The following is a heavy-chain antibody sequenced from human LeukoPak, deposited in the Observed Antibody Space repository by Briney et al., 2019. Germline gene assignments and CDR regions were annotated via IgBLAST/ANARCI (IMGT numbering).Heavy chain of an antibody. J-gene: IGHJ4*02. CDR1: GFTFSSYS. D-gene: IGHD3-22*01. CDR2: ISSSSSYI. V-gene: IGHV3-21*01. Sequence: GGSLRLSCAASGFTFSSYSMNWVRQAPGKGLEWVSSISSSSSYIYYADSVKGRFTISRDNAKNSLYLQMNSLRAEDTTVYCCAPTYYYDSSGSPGANYFDYWGQGTLVTVSS. CDR3: APTYYYDSSGSPGANYFDY.